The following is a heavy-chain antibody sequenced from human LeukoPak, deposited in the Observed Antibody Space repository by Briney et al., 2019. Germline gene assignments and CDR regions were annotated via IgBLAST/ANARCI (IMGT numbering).Heavy chain of an antibody. CDR1: GGTFISYA. CDR2: IIPIFGTA. V-gene: IGHV1-69*13. Sequence: ASVTVSFKASGGTFISYAISWVRQAPGQGLEWMGGIIPIFGTANYAQKFQGRVTITADESTSTAYMELSSLRSEDTAVYYCARVDEVATIFSYYYGMDVWGQGTTVTVSS. D-gene: IGHD5-12*01. CDR3: ARVDEVATIFSYYYGMDV. J-gene: IGHJ6*02.